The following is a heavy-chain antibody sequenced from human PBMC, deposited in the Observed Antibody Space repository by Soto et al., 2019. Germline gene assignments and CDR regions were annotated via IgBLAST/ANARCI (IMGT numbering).Heavy chain of an antibody. D-gene: IGHD3-9*01. CDR3: AKFSSASVYDISAAPDY. CDR1: GFSFSTYA. J-gene: IGHJ4*02. Sequence: EVQLWESGGGLVQPGGSLRLSCAASGFSFSTYAMTWVRQAPGKGLQWVSAISGGGSNTHYADSVKGRFTISRDNSKKLLQLQMNILRAEDTAIYYCAKFSSASVYDISAAPDYWGQGTLVTVSS. V-gene: IGHV3-23*01. CDR2: ISGGGSNT.